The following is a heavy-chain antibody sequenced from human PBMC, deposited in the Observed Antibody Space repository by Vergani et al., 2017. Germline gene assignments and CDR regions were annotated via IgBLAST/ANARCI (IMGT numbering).Heavy chain of an antibody. Sequence: EVQLVESGGGVVRPGGSLRLSCAASGFTFDDYGMSWVRQAPGKGLEWVSGINWNGGSTGYADSVKGRFTISRDNAKNSLYLQMNSLRAEDTALYYCARDRSYXILTGYYPNWYFDLWGRGTLVTVSS. CDR1: GFTFDDYG. J-gene: IGHJ2*01. CDR2: INWNGGST. V-gene: IGHV3-20*04. D-gene: IGHD3-9*01. CDR3: ARDRSYXILTGYYPNWYFDL.